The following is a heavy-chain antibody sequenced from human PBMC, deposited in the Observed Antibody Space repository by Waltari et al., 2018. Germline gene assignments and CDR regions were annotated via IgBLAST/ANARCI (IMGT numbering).Heavy chain of an antibody. CDR2: IYYSGST. D-gene: IGHD1-26*01. CDR3: ARRWVGATKDAFDI. J-gene: IGHJ3*02. V-gene: IGHV4-59*08. CDR1: GGSISSYY. Sequence: QVQLQESGPGLVKPSETLSLTCTVSGGSISSYYWSWIRQPPGKGLEWIGYIYYSGSTNYNPSLKSRVTISVDTAKNQFSLKLSYVTAADTAVYYCARRWVGATKDAFDIWGQGTMVTVSS.